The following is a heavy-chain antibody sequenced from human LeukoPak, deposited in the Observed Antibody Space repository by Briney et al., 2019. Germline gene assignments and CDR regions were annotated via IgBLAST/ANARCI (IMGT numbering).Heavy chain of an antibody. J-gene: IGHJ4*02. CDR1: GFTFADYG. CDR2: IHWSGDNT. D-gene: IGHD6-13*01. CDR3: ARDLSSNWSNLGY. V-gene: IGHV3-20*04. Sequence: GGTLRLSCEDSGFTFADYGLSWVRQAPGKGPQWVAGIHWSGDNTFYADSVKGRFTISRDNTKKTLYLQMDNLRGDDTATYYCARDLSSNWSNLGYWGQGTLVTVAS.